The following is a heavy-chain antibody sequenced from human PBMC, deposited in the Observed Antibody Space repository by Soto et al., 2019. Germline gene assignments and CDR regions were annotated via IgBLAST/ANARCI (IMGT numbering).Heavy chain of an antibody. D-gene: IGHD5-12*01. Sequence: PSETLSVTCTVAGGTISSVSCYWGWLRKPPGKGLEWIGEINHNGSTNYNPSLKSRVTISVDTSKNQFSLKLSSVTAADTAVYYCASGYRGYSGYDSGYWGQGTLVTVSS. V-gene: IGHV4-39*07. CDR1: GGTISSVSCY. CDR3: ASGYRGYSGYDSGY. CDR2: INHNGST. J-gene: IGHJ4*02.